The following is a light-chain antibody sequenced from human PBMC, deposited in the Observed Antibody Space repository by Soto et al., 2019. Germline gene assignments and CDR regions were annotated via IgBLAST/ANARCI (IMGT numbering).Light chain of an antibody. Sequence: IQMTQSPSSLSASVGDRITMTCRASQTISTYLNWYQQKPGKAPKLLISTSSTLQRGVPSRFSGSGSGTEFTLSIRGLQPDDVATYFCQQSYQTPWTFGLGTKVEI. CDR3: QQSYQTPWT. CDR1: QTISTY. J-gene: IGKJ1*01. V-gene: IGKV1-39*01. CDR2: TSS.